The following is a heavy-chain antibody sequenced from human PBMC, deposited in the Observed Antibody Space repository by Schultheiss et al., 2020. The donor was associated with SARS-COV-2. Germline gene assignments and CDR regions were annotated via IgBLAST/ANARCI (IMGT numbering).Heavy chain of an antibody. CDR1: GFTFSSYG. Sequence: GGSLRLSCAASGFTFSSYGMHWVRQAPGKGLVWVSRINSDGSSTSYADSVKGRFTISRDNAKNTLYLQMNSLRAEDTAVYYCARVGKGDHYFDYWGQGTLVTVSS. D-gene: IGHD3-16*01. CDR3: ARVGKGDHYFDY. CDR2: INSDGSST. J-gene: IGHJ4*02. V-gene: IGHV3-74*01.